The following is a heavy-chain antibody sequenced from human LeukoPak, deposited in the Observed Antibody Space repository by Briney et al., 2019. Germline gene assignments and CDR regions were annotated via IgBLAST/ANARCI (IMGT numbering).Heavy chain of an antibody. CDR1: GFTFSTYA. D-gene: IGHD2-15*01. CDR3: AKDGRGGNCCNWFDP. Sequence: GGSLRLSCAASGFTFSTYAMSWVRQAPGKGLEWGSGISGSDGSTDYADSVKRRFTISRDNSKNTLYLQMNSLRAEDTAVYHCAKDGRGGNCCNWFDPWGQGTLVTVSS. CDR2: ISGSDGST. V-gene: IGHV3-23*01. J-gene: IGHJ5*02.